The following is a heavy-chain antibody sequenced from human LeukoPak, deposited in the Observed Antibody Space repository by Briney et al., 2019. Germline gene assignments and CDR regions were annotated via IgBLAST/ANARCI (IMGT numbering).Heavy chain of an antibody. CDR3: ARMVAGARFDY. CDR1: GGSISSYY. J-gene: IGHJ4*02. Sequence: SETLALPRTVSGGSISSYYWRWIRQPAGKGLEWIGRIYTSGSTNYNPSLKSQVNLDVDTYKNQISLKVDSVTAPGTAGYFFARMVAGARFDYWGQGTLVTVSS. CDR2: IYTSGST. D-gene: IGHD6-19*01. V-gene: IGHV4-4*07.